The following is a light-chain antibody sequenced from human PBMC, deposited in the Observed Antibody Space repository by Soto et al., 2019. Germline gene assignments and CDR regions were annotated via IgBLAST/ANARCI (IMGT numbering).Light chain of an antibody. CDR1: QSVSSTY. CDR2: GAS. V-gene: IGKV3-20*01. Sequence: EIVLTQSPGTLSLSPGERATLSCRASQSVSSTYLAWYEQKPGQAPRLLIYGASSRATGIPDRFSGSGSGTDFTLTISRVEPEDFAVFFCHQYGSSPWTFGQGTKVGIK. J-gene: IGKJ1*01. CDR3: HQYGSSPWT.